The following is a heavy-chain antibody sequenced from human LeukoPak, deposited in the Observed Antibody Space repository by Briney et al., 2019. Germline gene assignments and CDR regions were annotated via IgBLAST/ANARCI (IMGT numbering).Heavy chain of an antibody. CDR2: IYYSGST. V-gene: IGHV4-61*01. Sequence: PSETLSLTCTVSGGSVSSGSYYWSWIRQPPGEGLEWIGYIYYSGSTNYNPSLKSRVTISVDTSKNQFSLKLSSVTAADTAVYYCARMYYYGSGSYYTLIDYWGQGTLVTVSS. CDR1: GGSVSSGSYY. D-gene: IGHD3-10*01. J-gene: IGHJ4*02. CDR3: ARMYYYGSGSYYTLIDY.